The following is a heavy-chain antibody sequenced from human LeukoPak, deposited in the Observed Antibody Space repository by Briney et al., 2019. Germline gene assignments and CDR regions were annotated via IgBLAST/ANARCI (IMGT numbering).Heavy chain of an antibody. J-gene: IGHJ4*02. Sequence: SETLSLTCTVSGGSITSSPYYWGWIRQAPGKALEWIAIIYYSGTTAYNPSLKSRVTISVDTPKNQFSLELTSVTAADTAVYYWARLSSVTYCSGGSCSRGGYDYWGQGTLVTVSS. CDR2: IYYSGTT. CDR3: ARLSSVTYCSGGSCSRGGYDY. V-gene: IGHV4-39*01. CDR1: GGSITSSPYY. D-gene: IGHD2-15*01.